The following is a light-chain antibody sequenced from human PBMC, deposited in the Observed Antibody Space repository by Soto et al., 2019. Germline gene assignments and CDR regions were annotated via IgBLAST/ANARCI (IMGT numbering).Light chain of an antibody. CDR1: SSNLGDNT. CDR3: AAWDASLDGYV. Sequence: QSVLTQLPSASGTPGQRVTISCSTSSSNLGDNTVNWYQQVPGTAPKLLIYSYDQRPSGVPDRFSGSKSGTSASLAISGLQSEDEADYYCAAWDASLDGYVFGTGTKVTVL. CDR2: SYD. V-gene: IGLV1-44*01. J-gene: IGLJ1*01.